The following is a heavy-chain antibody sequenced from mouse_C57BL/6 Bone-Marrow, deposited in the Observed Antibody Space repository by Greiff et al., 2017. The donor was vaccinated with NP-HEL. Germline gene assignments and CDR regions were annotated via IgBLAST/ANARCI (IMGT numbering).Heavy chain of an antibody. CDR2: IDPSDSYT. CDR3: ARRDTTVAPFAY. Sequence: QVQLQQPGAELVMPGASVKLSCKASGYTFTSYWMHWVKQRPGQGLEWIGEIDPSDSYTNYNQKFKGKSTLTVDKSSSTAYMQLSSLTSEDSAVYYCARRDTTVAPFAYWGQGTLVTVAA. J-gene: IGHJ3*01. CDR1: GYTFTSYW. V-gene: IGHV1-69*01. D-gene: IGHD1-1*01.